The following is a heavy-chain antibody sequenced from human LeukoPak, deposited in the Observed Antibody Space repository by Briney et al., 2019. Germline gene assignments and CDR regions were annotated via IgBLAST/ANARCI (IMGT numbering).Heavy chain of an antibody. D-gene: IGHD3-22*01. CDR3: ARAVVYYDSSGYRNGLDY. V-gene: IGHV1-69*13. CDR1: GYTFTGYY. J-gene: IGHJ4*02. CDR2: IIPIFGAA. Sequence: SVKVSCKASGYTFTGYYMHWVRQAPGQGLEWMGGIIPIFGAASYAQNFQGRVTITADESTSTAYMELSSLRSEDTAVYYCARAVVYYDSSGYRNGLDYWGQGTLVTVSS.